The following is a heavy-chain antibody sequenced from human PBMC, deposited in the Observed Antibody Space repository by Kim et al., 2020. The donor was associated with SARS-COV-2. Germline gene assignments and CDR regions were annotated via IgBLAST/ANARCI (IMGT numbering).Heavy chain of an antibody. Sequence: ASVKVSCKASGYTFTSYDINWVRQATGQGLEWMGWMNPNSGNTGYAQKFQGRVTMTRNTSISTAYMELSSLRSEDTAVYYCASGPYCSSTSCYGEIRDYWGQGTLVTVSS. CDR2: MNPNSGNT. CDR1: GYTFTSYD. D-gene: IGHD2-2*01. V-gene: IGHV1-8*01. J-gene: IGHJ4*02. CDR3: ASGPYCSSTSCYGEIRDY.